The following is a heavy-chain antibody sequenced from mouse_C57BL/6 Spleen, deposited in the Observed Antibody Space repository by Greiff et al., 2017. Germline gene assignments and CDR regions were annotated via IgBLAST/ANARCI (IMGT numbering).Heavy chain of an antibody. J-gene: IGHJ2*01. CDR2: IYPGDGDT. Sequence: VQLQQSGAELVKPGASVKISCKASGYAFSSYWMTWVQQRPGKGLEWIGQIYPGDGDTNYNGKFKGKATLTADKSSSTAYMQLSSLTSEDSAVYFCVGQLRLPFDYWGQGTTLTVSS. D-gene: IGHD3-2*02. V-gene: IGHV1-80*01. CDR3: VGQLRLPFDY. CDR1: GYAFSSYW.